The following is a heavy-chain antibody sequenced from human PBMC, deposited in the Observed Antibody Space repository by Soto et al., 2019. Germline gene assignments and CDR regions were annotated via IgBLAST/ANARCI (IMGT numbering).Heavy chain of an antibody. Sequence: GGSLRLSCSVSGFTFSNYAMGWVRQAPGNGLEWVSSISGNGYSTFYGDSVRGRFTISRDNPKNTLYLQMNSLRAEDTAVYYCAKGERTSGYDYWGQGTLVTVSS. CDR1: GFTFSNYA. CDR3: AKGERTSGYDY. J-gene: IGHJ4*02. D-gene: IGHD5-12*01. CDR2: ISGNGYST. V-gene: IGHV3-23*01.